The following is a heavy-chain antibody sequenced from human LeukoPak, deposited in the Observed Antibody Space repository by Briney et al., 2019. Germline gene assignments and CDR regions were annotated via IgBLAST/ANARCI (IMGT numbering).Heavy chain of an antibody. CDR3: ATLWFGDYYYYYGMDV. D-gene: IGHD3-10*01. CDR2: IKQDGSEK. J-gene: IGHJ6*04. Sequence: AGGSLRLSCAASGFTFISYWMSWVRQAPGKGLEWVANIKQDGSEKYYVDSVKGRFTISRDNAKNSLYLQMNSLRAEDTAVYYCATLWFGDYYYYYGMDVWGKGTTVTVSS. CDR1: GFTFISYW. V-gene: IGHV3-7*03.